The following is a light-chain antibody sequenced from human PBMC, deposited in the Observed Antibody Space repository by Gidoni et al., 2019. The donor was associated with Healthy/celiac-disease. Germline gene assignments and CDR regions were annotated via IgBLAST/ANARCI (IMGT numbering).Light chain of an antibody. CDR2: DAS. V-gene: IGKV3-11*01. CDR1: QSVSSY. CDR3: QQRSNWPPEFT. Sequence: EFLLPQPPATLSLSPGERATLSSRASQSVSSYLAWYQQKPGQAPRLLIYDASNRATGIPARFSGSGSGTDFTLTISSLEPEDFAVYYCQQRSNWPPEFTFGPXTKVDIK. J-gene: IGKJ3*01.